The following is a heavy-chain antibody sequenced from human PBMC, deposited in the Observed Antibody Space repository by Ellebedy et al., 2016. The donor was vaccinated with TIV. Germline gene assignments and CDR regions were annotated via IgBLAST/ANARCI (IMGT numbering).Heavy chain of an antibody. V-gene: IGHV3-74*01. Sequence: GESLKISCIASGFTFTNYWMHWVRQAPGKGLEWVSRIDSDGSDTIYADSVRGRFTSSRDDAKNTLFLQMNSLRVEDTAVYYCARGGGDHAFDIWGQGSTVIVSS. J-gene: IGHJ3*02. CDR2: IDSDGSDT. CDR1: GFTFTNYW. D-gene: IGHD2-21*02. CDR3: ARGGGDHAFDI.